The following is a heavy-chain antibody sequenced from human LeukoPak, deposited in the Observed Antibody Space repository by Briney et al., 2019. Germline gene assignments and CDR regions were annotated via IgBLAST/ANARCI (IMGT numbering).Heavy chain of an antibody. D-gene: IGHD3-3*01. CDR2: IYTSGST. V-gene: IGHV4-61*02. Sequence: NPSETLSLTCTVSGGSISSGSYYWSWIRQPAGKGLEWIGRIYTSGSTNYNPSLKSRVTISVDTSKNQFSLKLSSVTAADTAVYYCAVASGTSGPGYDFWSGYAFDIWGQGTMVTVSS. CDR3: AVASGTSGPGYDFWSGYAFDI. CDR1: GGSISSGSYY. J-gene: IGHJ3*02.